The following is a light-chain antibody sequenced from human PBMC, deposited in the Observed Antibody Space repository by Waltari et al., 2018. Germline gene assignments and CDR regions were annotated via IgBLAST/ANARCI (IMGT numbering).Light chain of an antibody. J-gene: IGLJ2*01. V-gene: IGLV3-21*02. CDR2: DDT. CDR1: NLRRKS. CDR3: QVWDSPTDHIV. Sequence: YVLTQPPSVSAAPGQTATTSCGGDNLRRKSVNWYQQRPGRGPVLVVYDDTDRPSGIPERFSGSNSGNTATLSIRRVEAGDEADYYCQVWDSPTDHIVFGGGTKLTVL.